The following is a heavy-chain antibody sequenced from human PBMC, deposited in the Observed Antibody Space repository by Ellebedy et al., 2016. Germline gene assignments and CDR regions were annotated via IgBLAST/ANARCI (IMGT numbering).Heavy chain of an antibody. D-gene: IGHD2-8*02. Sequence: GGSLRLSCAASGFTFSSHTMHWVRQAPGKGLEWVAGVYYDGSHEYYADSVKGRFTISRDNSKNILYLQMNSLRVDDTAVYFCARPLEEYWLGFGMDVWGQGTTVTVSS. V-gene: IGHV3-33*01. J-gene: IGHJ6*02. CDR2: VYYDGSHE. CDR3: ARPLEEYWLGFGMDV. CDR1: GFTFSSHT.